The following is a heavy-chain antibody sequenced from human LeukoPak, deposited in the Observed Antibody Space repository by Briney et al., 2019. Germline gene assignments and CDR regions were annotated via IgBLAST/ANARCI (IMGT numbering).Heavy chain of an antibody. CDR3: VGTIAYRGSEY. Sequence: GASVKVSCTASGYTFTSYYMHWVRQAPGQGLEWMGIINPSGGSTSYAQKFQGRVTMTRDTSTSTVYMELSSLRAEDTAVYYCVGTIAYRGSEYWGQGALVTVSS. V-gene: IGHV1-46*01. CDR2: INPSGGST. CDR1: GYTFTSYY. D-gene: IGHD1-7*01. J-gene: IGHJ4*02.